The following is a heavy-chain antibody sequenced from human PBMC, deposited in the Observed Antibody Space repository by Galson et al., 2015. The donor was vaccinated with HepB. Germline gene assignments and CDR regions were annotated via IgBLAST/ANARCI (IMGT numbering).Heavy chain of an antibody. Sequence: SLRLSCAASGFTFSSSWMHWVRQAPGKGLVWVSRINSDESSTSYADSVKGRFTISRDNGKNTVYLQMNSLSAEDTAVYYCVRAIGLDFDSWGQGTLVTVSS. V-gene: IGHV3-74*01. CDR3: VRAIGLDFDS. CDR1: GFTFSSSW. J-gene: IGHJ4*02. CDR2: INSDESST. D-gene: IGHD2/OR15-2a*01.